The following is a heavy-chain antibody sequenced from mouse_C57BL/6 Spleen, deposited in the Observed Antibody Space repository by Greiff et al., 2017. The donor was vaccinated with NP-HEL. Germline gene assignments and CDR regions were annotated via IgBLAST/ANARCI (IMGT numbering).Heavy chain of an antibody. V-gene: IGHV1-80*01. J-gene: IGHJ2*01. D-gene: IGHD1-1*01. CDR2: IYPGDGDT. Sequence: VKLMESGAELVKPGASVKISCKASGYAFSSYWMNWVKQRPGKGLEWIGQIYPGDGDTNYNGKFKGKATLTADKSSSTAYMQLSSLTSEDSAVYFCARKDYGSSYWYFDYWGQGTTLTVSS. CDR3: ARKDYGSSYWYFDY. CDR1: GYAFSSYW.